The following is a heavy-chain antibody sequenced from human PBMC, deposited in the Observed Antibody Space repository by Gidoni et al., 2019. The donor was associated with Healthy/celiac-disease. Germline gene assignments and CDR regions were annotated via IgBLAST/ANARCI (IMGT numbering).Heavy chain of an antibody. V-gene: IGHV1-24*01. J-gene: IGHJ4*02. Sequence: QVQLVQSGAEVKKPGASVKVSCTVSGYTLTELSMDWVRQAPGKGLEWMGGFDPEDGETIYAQKFQGRVTMTEDTSTDTAYMELSSLRSEDTAVYYCATDMVYYYDSSGHHDYWGQGTLVTVSS. CDR3: ATDMVYYYDSSGHHDY. D-gene: IGHD3-22*01. CDR1: GYTLTELS. CDR2: FDPEDGET.